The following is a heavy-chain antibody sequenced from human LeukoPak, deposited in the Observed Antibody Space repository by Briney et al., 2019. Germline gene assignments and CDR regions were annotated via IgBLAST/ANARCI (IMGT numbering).Heavy chain of an antibody. CDR1: GGSISSSGSS. J-gene: IGHJ4*02. D-gene: IGHD6-13*01. Sequence: SETLSLTCTVSGGSISSSGSSWSWIRQPPGKGLEWIGYISHSGSTYYNLSLKSRVTIAADSSKNQFSLNLSSVTAADTAMYYCARGGSSWYDYWGQGTLVTVSS. V-gene: IGHV4-30-2*01. CDR3: ARGGSSWYDY. CDR2: ISHSGST.